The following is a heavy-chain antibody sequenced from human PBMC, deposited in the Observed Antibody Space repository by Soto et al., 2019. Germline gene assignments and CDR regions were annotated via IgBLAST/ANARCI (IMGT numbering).Heavy chain of an antibody. CDR3: AXGTASIAARPYYYGMDV. CDR2: INHSGST. D-gene: IGHD6-6*01. CDR1: GGSFSCYY. V-gene: IGHV4-34*01. Sequence: SETLSLTCAVYGGSFSCYYWSWIRQPPGKGLEWIGEINHSGSTNYNPSLKSRVTISVDTSKNQFSLKLSSVTAADTAVYYCAXGTASIAARPYYYGMDVWGQGTTVTVSS. J-gene: IGHJ6*02.